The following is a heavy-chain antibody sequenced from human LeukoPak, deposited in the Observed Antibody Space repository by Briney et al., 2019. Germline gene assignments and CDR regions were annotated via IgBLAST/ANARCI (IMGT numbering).Heavy chain of an antibody. V-gene: IGHV4-4*07. Sequence: SETLSLTCTVSGGSISSYYWSWLRQPPGKGLAWIGRIYTSGSTNYNPSLKSRVTMSVDTSKNQFFLKLSSVTAADTAVYYCARDFPNYYDSSDAFDIWGQGTMVTVSS. CDR2: IYTSGST. J-gene: IGHJ3*02. CDR3: ARDFPNYYDSSDAFDI. CDR1: GGSISSYY. D-gene: IGHD3-22*01.